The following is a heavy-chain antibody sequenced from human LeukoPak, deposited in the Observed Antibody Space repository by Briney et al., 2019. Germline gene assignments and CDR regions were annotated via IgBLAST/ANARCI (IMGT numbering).Heavy chain of an antibody. CDR3: ARGLGIVGATTVDY. D-gene: IGHD1-26*01. V-gene: IGHV1-2*02. Sequence: ASVKVSRKASGYTFTGYYMHWVRQAPGQGLEWMGWINPNSGGTNYAQKFQGRVTMTRDTSISTAYMELSRLRSDDTAVYYCARGLGIVGATTVDYWGQGTLVTVSS. CDR2: INPNSGGT. J-gene: IGHJ4*02. CDR1: GYTFTGYY.